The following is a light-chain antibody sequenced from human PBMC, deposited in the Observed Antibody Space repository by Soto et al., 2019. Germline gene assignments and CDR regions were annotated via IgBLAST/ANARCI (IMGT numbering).Light chain of an antibody. CDR3: QQYYSTPA. Sequence: DIVMTQSPDSLAVSLGERATINCKSSQSVLYSSNNRNYLAWYQQKPGQPPKLLIRWASARESGVPDRFSGSGSVTDFTLTISSLPAEDVAVYFCQQYYSTPAFGQGTKVDIK. CDR2: WAS. J-gene: IGKJ1*01. V-gene: IGKV4-1*01. CDR1: QSVLYSSNNRNY.